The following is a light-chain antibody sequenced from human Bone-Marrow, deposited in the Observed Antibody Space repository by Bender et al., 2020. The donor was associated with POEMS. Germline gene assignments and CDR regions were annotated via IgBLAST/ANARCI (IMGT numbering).Light chain of an antibody. CDR1: TFGTKS. CDR2: DDS. Sequence: SFVLTQPPSVSVAPGQTATITCRGDTFGTKSVHWYQQKSGQAPVLVVYDDSDRPPGIPDRFSGANSGNTAALAIRRVEAGDEADYYCQVWDSSSESFVFGTGTAVTVL. CDR3: QVWDSSSESFV. V-gene: IGLV3-21*02. J-gene: IGLJ1*01.